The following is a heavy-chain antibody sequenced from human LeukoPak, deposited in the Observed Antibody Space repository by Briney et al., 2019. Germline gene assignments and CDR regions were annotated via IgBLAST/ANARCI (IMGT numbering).Heavy chain of an antibody. J-gene: IGHJ4*02. CDR1: GFTFSNYA. V-gene: IGHV3-23*01. CDR2: ISDSGGST. Sequence: PGGSLRLSCAASGFTFSNYAMTWVRQAPGKGLEWVSGISDSGGSTYYADSVKGRFTISRDNSKNTLYLQMNSLRAEDTAVYYCAKSLSGGGYYFEYWGQGTQVTVSS. CDR3: AKSLSGGGYYFEY. D-gene: IGHD3-10*01.